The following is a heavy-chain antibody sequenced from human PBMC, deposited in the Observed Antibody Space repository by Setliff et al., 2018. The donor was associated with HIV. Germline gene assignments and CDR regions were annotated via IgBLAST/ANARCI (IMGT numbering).Heavy chain of an antibody. J-gene: IGHJ4*02. CDR2: IYTSGTT. D-gene: IGHD6-19*01. CDR1: GGSIISGDYY. V-gene: IGHV4-61*02. CDR3: ARHERYSSGWFVDY. Sequence: PSETLSLTCSVSGGSIISGDYYWSWIRQPAGKGLEWIRRIYTSGTTNSNPSLKSLVTISLDTSKIHFSLKLSSVTAADTAVYYCARHERYSSGWFVDYWGQGTLVTVSS.